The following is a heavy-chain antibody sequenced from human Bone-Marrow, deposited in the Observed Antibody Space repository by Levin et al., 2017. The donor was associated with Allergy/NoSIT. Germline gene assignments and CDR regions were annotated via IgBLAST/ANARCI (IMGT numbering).Heavy chain of an antibody. CDR1: GFTFSNAW. D-gene: IGHD2-2*01. V-gene: IGHV3-15*01. CDR2: IKSKTDGGTT. Sequence: GESLKISCAASGFTFSNAWMSWVRQAPGKGLEWVGRIKSKTDGGTTDYAAPVKGRFTISRDDSKNTLYLQMNSLKTEDTAVYYCTTERLDIVVVPAAFDYWGQGTLVTVSS. CDR3: TTERLDIVVVPAAFDY. J-gene: IGHJ4*02.